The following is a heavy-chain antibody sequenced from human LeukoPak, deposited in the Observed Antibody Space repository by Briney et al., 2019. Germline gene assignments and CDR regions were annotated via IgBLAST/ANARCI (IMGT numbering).Heavy chain of an antibody. Sequence: SETLSLTCTVSGVSISSSFFYWGWIRQPPGKGLEWIGSISYSGNTYYNPSLKSRLTISVDTSKNQFSLTLTSVTAADTAVYYCARQDTFYDILPGYYLDYWGQGTLVTVSS. CDR2: ISYSGNT. V-gene: IGHV4-39*01. CDR1: GVSISSSFFY. J-gene: IGHJ4*02. D-gene: IGHD3-9*01. CDR3: ARQDTFYDILPGYYLDY.